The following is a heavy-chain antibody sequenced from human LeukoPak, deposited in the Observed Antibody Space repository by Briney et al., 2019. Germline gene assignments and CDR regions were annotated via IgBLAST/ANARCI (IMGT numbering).Heavy chain of an antibody. CDR2: IYPGDSDT. J-gene: IGHJ5*02. Sequence: GESLRISCKGSGYSFTSYWIGWVRQMPGKGLEWMGIIYPGDSDTRYSPSFQGQVTISADKSISTAYPQWSSLKASDTAMYYCARLFGFGELLNWFDPWGQGTLVTVSS. D-gene: IGHD3-10*01. CDR1: GYSFTSYW. V-gene: IGHV5-51*01. CDR3: ARLFGFGELLNWFDP.